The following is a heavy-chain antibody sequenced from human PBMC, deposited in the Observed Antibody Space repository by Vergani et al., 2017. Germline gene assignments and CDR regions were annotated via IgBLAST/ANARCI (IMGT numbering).Heavy chain of an antibody. V-gene: IGHV1-2*04. CDR1: GGTFSSYA. CDR3: ARDLSPHYGMDV. D-gene: IGHD2/OR15-2a*01. CDR2: INPNSGGT. J-gene: IGHJ6*02. Sequence: QVQLVQSGAEVKKPGSSVKVSCKASGGTFSSYAISWVRQAPGQGLEWMGWINPNSGGTNYAQKFQGWVTMTRDTSISTAYMELSRLRSDDTAVYYCARDLSPHYGMDVWGQGP.